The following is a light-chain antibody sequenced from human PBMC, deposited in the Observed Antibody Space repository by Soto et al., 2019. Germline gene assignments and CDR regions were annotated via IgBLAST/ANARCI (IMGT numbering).Light chain of an antibody. J-gene: IGKJ1*01. Sequence: DIQMTQSPSTLSASVGDRVAITCRASQSISTWLAWYQQKPGKAPKLLLSDASTLESGVPSRFSGSGSGAEFTLTISSLQPDDFATYYGQQYNSYSRTFGQGTKVEFK. CDR2: DAS. CDR1: QSISTW. CDR3: QQYNSYSRT. V-gene: IGKV1-5*01.